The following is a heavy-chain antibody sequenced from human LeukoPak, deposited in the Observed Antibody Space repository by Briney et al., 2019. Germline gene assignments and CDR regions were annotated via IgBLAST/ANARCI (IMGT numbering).Heavy chain of an antibody. J-gene: IGHJ1*01. CDR3: AKSGSYLEYLQH. CDR1: GDSVSGNIAT. Sequence: SQTLSLTCAISGDSVSGNIATWNWIRQSPSRGLEWLGRTYYRSRWHNVYAESVKSRITINPDTSKNQFSLLLNSVTPEDTAVYYCAKSGSYLEYLQHWGQGTPVTVSS. CDR2: TYYRSRWHN. D-gene: IGHD1-26*01. V-gene: IGHV6-1*01.